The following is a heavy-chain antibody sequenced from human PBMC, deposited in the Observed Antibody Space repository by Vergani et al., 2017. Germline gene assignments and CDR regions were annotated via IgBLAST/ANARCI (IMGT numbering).Heavy chain of an antibody. D-gene: IGHD3-10*01. CDR2: IKNDGHT. V-gene: IGHV4-34*02. CDR1: GESFSSFY. CDR3: AVRPRVNLVGGVIVTKRTFDY. J-gene: IGHJ4*02. Sequence: QVQLQQWGAGVVKPSGTLSLTCAVFGESFSSFYGSWIRQPPGKGLEWIGEIKNDGHTNYNPSLESRVTVSRDTAKNQFSLNLMSVTAADTAMYYCAVRPRVNLVGGVIVTKRTFDYWSQGSLVTVSS.